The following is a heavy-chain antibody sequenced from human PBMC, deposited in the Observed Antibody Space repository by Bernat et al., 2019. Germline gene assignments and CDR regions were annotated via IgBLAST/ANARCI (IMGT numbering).Heavy chain of an antibody. CDR1: GFTFSNNA. CDR2: ISGSGGGT. V-gene: IGHV3-23*01. Sequence: EVQLLESGGGLVQPGGSLRLSCAASGFTFSNNAMSWVRQAPGRGLEWVSAISGSGGGTYYADSVKGRFTRYRDSSKNTLYLQMSSLEAEDTAIYYCAKAGATVVTPGFYWGQGTLVTVSS. J-gene: IGHJ4*02. D-gene: IGHD4-23*01. CDR3: AKAGATVVTPGFY.